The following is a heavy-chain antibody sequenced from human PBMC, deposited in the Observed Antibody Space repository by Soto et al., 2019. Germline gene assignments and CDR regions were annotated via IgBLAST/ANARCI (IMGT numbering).Heavy chain of an antibody. V-gene: IGHV4-59*08. D-gene: IGHD1-26*01. J-gene: IGHJ4*01. Sequence: SETLSLTCAVSGVSISGYHWSWIRQPPGRGLEWIGFIFNIGPTKNNPSLESRVTISADTSKNQLSLRLTSVTAADTAVYYCARHWGADVNFDYWGHGALVTVSS. CDR1: GVSISGYH. CDR2: IFNIGPT. CDR3: ARHWGADVNFDY.